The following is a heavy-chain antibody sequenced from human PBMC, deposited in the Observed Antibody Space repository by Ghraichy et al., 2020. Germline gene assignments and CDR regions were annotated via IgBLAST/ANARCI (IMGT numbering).Heavy chain of an antibody. CDR2: IYTSGST. CDR1: GGSISSYY. CDR3: ARVRRSAPTKNCSGGSCYSRYYYYYGMDV. J-gene: IGHJ6*02. Sequence: SETLSLTCTVSGGSISSYYWSWIRQPPGKGLEWIGYIYTSGSTNYNPSLKSRVTISVDTSKNQFSLKLSSVTAADTAVYYCARVRRSAPTKNCSGGSCYSRYYYYYGMDVWGQGTTVTVSS. V-gene: IGHV4-4*09. D-gene: IGHD2-15*01.